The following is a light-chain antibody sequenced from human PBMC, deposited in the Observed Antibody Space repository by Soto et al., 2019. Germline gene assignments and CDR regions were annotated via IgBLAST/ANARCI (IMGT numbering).Light chain of an antibody. J-gene: IGKJ4*02. Sequence: DIQMTQSPSTLSASVGDRVTITCRASQSISSWLAWYQQKPGKAPKLLIYKASSLESGVPSRFSGSGSGTEFTLTISSLQPDDFETYYWHQYYSYPLTFGGGTKVEIK. CDR1: QSISSW. V-gene: IGKV1-5*03. CDR3: HQYYSYPLT. CDR2: KAS.